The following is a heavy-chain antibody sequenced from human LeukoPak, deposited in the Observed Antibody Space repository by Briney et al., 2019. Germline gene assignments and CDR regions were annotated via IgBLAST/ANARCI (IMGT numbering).Heavy chain of an antibody. V-gene: IGHV3-33*06. CDR3: PKDYGTTATAFQLRAPYFDY. CDR2: IWYDGSNS. CDR1: GFRFSSTG. D-gene: IGHD6-13*01. Sequence: GRSLRLFCAASGFRFSSTGMHWVRQAPGKGLQWVAVIWYDGSNSVYADSVKGRFTISRDNSKHTVHLQMNNLRGEDTGVYYCPKDYGTTATAFQLRAPYFDYWGQGALVTVAS. J-gene: IGHJ4*02.